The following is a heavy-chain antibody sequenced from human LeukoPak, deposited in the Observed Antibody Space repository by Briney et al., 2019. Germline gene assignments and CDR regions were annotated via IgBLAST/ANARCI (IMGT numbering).Heavy chain of an antibody. J-gene: IGHJ4*02. D-gene: IGHD6-6*01. CDR2: INPNSGGT. V-gene: IGHV1-2*02. Sequence: GASVKVSCKASGYTFTGYYMHWVRQAPGQGLEWVGWINPNSGGTNYAQKFQGRVTMTRDTSISTAYMELSRLRSDDTAVYYCARVAIAARTFDYWGQGTLVTVSS. CDR3: ARVAIAARTFDY. CDR1: GYTFTGYY.